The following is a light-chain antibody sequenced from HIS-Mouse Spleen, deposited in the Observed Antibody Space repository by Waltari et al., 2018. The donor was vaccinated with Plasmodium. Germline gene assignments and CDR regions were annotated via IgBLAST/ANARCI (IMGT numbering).Light chain of an antibody. CDR2: GAS. Sequence: EIVMTQSPATLSVSPGERATLSCRASQSVSSNLAWYQQKPGQAPRLLIYGASTRATGIPARFRCSGSGTEFTLTISSMQSEDFAVYYCQQYNNWPPEVTFGQGTKVEIK. CDR3: QQYNNWPPEVT. V-gene: IGKV3-15*01. CDR1: QSVSSN. J-gene: IGKJ1*01.